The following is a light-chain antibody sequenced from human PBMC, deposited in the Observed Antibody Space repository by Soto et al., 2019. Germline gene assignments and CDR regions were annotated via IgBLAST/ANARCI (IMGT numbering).Light chain of an antibody. CDR1: QSVGSNY. J-gene: IGKJ1*01. V-gene: IGKV3-20*01. Sequence: EIVLTQSPGTLSLSPGERATLSCRASQSVGSNYLAWDQQKPGQAPRLLIYGASSRATGTPDRFSGSGSGTDFTLTISGMATDDFAVYHCQQYITAPETFGQGTKVEIK. CDR3: QQYITAPET. CDR2: GAS.